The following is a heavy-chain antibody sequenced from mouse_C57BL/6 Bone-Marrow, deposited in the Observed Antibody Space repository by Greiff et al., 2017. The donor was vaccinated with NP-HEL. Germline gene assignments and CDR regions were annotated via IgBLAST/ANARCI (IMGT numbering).Heavy chain of an antibody. D-gene: IGHD1-1*01. CDR3: ARRYYGSSRYFDV. J-gene: IGHJ1*03. Sequence: QVQLKESGSELRSPGSSVKLSCKDFDSEVFPIAYMSWVRQKPGHGFEWIGGILPSIGRTIYGEKFEDKATLDADTLSNTAYLELNSLTSEDSAIYYCARRYYGSSRYFDVWGTGTTVTVSS. CDR1: DSEVFPIAY. V-gene: IGHV15-2*01. CDR2: ILPSIGRT.